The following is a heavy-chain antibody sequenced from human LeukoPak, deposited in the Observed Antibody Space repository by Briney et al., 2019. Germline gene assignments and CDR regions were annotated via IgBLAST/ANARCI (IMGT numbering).Heavy chain of an antibody. J-gene: IGHJ3*02. V-gene: IGHV3-21*01. CDR2: ISTSSSYI. D-gene: IGHD2-15*01. Sequence: GGSLRLSCAASGFTLSRYNMNWVRQAPGKGLEWVSSISTSSSYIYYADSVKGRFTISRDNAKNSLSLQINSLRAEDTAVYYCARDSGVGPCLFCSGFDIWGQGTMVTVSS. CDR3: ARDSGVGPCLFCSGFDI. CDR1: GFTLSRYN.